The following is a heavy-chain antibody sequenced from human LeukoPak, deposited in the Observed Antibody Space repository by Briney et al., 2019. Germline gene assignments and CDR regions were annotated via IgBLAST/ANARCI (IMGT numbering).Heavy chain of an antibody. CDR2: IYHTGTT. V-gene: IGHV4-59*08. J-gene: IGHJ4*02. CDR1: GGSISPYY. D-gene: IGHD3-16*01. Sequence: SETLSLTCTVSGGSISPYYWAWFRQPPGQGLKYIGDIYHTGTTSYSLSLQSRVTISLDTSKNQFSLRLSSVTAADAAIYYCARLRAYKTTHQYYFDYWGQGTLVTVSS. CDR3: ARLRAYKTTHQYYFDY.